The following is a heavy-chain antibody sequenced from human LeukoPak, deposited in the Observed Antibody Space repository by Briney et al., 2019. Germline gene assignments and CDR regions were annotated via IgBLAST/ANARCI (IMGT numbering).Heavy chain of an antibody. V-gene: IGHV3-23*01. CDR3: AKDSRTGSSRAFDS. CDR1: GFTFNRYA. Sequence: PGGSLRLSCAASGFTFNRYAMTWVRQAPGQGLDWVSTISPSGSTYHADSVKGRFTISRDTSKNTLYLQMNSLRAEDTALYSCAKDSRTGSSRAFDSWGQGTLVIVSS. D-gene: IGHD1-26*01. J-gene: IGHJ4*02. CDR2: ISPSGST.